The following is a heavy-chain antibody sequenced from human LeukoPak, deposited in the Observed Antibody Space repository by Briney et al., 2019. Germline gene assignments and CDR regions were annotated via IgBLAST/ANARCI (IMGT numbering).Heavy chain of an antibody. Sequence: SETLSLTCTVSGGSISSYYWSWIRQPPGKGLEWIGYIYYSGSTNYNPSLKSRVTISVDTSKNQFSLKLSSVTAADTAVYYCACIAVAGTGYFDYWGQGTLVTVSS. CDR2: IYYSGST. CDR3: ACIAVAGTGYFDY. V-gene: IGHV4-59*08. J-gene: IGHJ4*02. CDR1: GGSISSYY. D-gene: IGHD6-19*01.